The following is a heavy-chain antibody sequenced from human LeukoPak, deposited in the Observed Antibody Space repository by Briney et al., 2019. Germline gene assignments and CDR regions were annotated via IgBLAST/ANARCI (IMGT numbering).Heavy chain of an antibody. CDR2: IYYSGST. Sequence: SETLSLTCTVSGGSISSYYWSWIRQPPGKGLEWNGYIYYSGSTNYHPTLKSRVTISVDTSKNQFSLKLSSVTAADTAVYYCARSGYDYVWGSYRYSSYYYYYMDVWGKGTTVTVSS. J-gene: IGHJ6*03. D-gene: IGHD3-16*02. CDR1: GGSISSYY. V-gene: IGHV4-59*01. CDR3: ARSGYDYVWGSYRYSSYYYYYMDV.